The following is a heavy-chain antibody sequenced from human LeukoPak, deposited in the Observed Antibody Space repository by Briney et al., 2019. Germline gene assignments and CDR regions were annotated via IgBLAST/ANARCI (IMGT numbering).Heavy chain of an antibody. CDR1: GFTFSSYS. Sequence: GGSLRLSCAASGFTFSSYSMNWVRRAPGKGLEWVSSISSSSSCIYYADSVKGRFTISRDNAKNSLYLQMNSLGAEDTAVYYCAREADTYYDFWSGYYVPDYWGQGTLVTVSS. J-gene: IGHJ4*02. CDR2: ISSSSSCI. D-gene: IGHD3-3*01. V-gene: IGHV3-21*01. CDR3: AREADTYYDFWSGYYVPDY.